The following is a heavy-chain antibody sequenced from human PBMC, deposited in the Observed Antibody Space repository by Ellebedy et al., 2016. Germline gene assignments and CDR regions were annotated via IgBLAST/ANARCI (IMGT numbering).Heavy chain of an antibody. CDR2: IYTGDSDT. CDR1: GYSFTNYW. V-gene: IGHV5-51*01. Sequence: GESLKISCKGSGYSFTNYWIGWVRQMPGKGLEWMGIIYTGDSDTRYSPSFQGKVTISADKSISTAYLQWCSLKASDTAMYYCARQADYYDSSGQIDYWGQGTLVTVSS. D-gene: IGHD3-22*01. CDR3: ARQADYYDSSGQIDY. J-gene: IGHJ4*02.